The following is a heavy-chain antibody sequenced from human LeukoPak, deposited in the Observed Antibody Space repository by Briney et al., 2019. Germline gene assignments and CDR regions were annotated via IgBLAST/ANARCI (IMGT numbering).Heavy chain of an antibody. J-gene: IGHJ4*02. CDR3: SRPRGCSDGGCDNFDY. Sequence: GSLRLSCAASGFTFSSYAMHWVRQAPGKGLEWVAVISYDGSNKYYADSVKGRFTISRDNSKNTLYLQMNSLRAEDTAVYYCSRPRGCSDGGCDNFDYWGQGTLVTVSS. CDR2: ISYDGSNK. V-gene: IGHV3-30*04. D-gene: IGHD2-15*01. CDR1: GFTFSSYA.